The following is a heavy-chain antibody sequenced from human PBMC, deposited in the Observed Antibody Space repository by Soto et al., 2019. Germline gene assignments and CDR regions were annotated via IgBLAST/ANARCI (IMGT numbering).Heavy chain of an antibody. J-gene: IGHJ1*01. CDR2: IKDDGSEI. CDR3: VRDHDLYVRHFRN. Sequence: EVQLVESGGGLVQPGGSLRLSCAASGFIFSTSWMTWVRQAPGKGLEWVANIKDDGSEIYYVASVRGRFTNSRDNARSTLYLQMNNLRAEDTAHYYCVRDHDLYVRHFRNWGQGTLVTVSS. V-gene: IGHV3-7*01. CDR1: GFIFSTSW. D-gene: IGHD1-1*01.